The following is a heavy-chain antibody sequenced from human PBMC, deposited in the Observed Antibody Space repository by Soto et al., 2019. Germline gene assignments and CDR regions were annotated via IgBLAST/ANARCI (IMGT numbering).Heavy chain of an antibody. CDR3: ARGYSGIDY. CDR2: IYYSGST. Sequence: SETLSLTCTVSGGSISSSSHYWGWIRQPPGKGLEWIGSIYYSGSTYYNPSLKSRVTISVDTSKNQFSLKLSSVTAADTAVYYCARGYSGIDYWGQGTLVTVSS. CDR1: GGSISSSSHY. D-gene: IGHD5-12*01. V-gene: IGHV4-39*01. J-gene: IGHJ4*02.